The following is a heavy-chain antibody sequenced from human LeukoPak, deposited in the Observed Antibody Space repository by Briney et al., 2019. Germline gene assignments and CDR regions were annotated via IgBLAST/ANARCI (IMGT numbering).Heavy chain of an antibody. CDR1: GFTFSSYS. CDR2: MSINSGLK. CDR3: ARDSRRVTAKDFDY. J-gene: IGHJ4*02. Sequence: GGSLRLSCAASGFTFSSYSMHWVRQAPGKGLEWVSSMSINSGLKYHADSVKGRFTISRGNAKNSLYLQMNSLRAEDTAVYYCARDSRRVTAKDFDYWGQGTLVTVSS. V-gene: IGHV3-21*01. D-gene: IGHD2-15*01.